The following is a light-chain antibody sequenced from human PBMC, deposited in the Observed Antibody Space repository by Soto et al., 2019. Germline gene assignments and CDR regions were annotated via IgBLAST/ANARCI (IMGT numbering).Light chain of an antibody. CDR2: DVS. J-gene: IGLJ1*01. CDR3: GSYTTSSNYV. Sequence: QSALTQPASVSGYPGQSITISCTGTISDVGGYNYVSWYQQYPGKAPKLMIYDVSTRPSGVSDRFSGSKSGNTASLTISGLRAEDEADYYCGSYTTSSNYVFGTGTKVTVL. V-gene: IGLV2-14*03. CDR1: ISDVGGYNY.